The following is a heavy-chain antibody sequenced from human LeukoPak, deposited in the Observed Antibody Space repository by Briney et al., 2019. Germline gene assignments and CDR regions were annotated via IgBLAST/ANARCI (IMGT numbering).Heavy chain of an antibody. CDR1: GFTFSNYS. CDR2: ISSSSIYI. D-gene: IGHD3-3*01. Sequence: GGSLRLSCAASGFTFSNYSMNWVRQAPGKGLEWVSSISSSSIYIYYADSVKGRFTISRDNAKNSLYLQMNSLRAEDTAMYYCAKDLPDYDFWSGYSTFDYWGQGTLVTVSS. V-gene: IGHV3-21*01. J-gene: IGHJ4*02. CDR3: AKDLPDYDFWSGYSTFDY.